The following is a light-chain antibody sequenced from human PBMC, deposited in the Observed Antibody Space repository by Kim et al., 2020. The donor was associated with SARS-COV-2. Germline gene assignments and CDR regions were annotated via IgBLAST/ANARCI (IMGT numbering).Light chain of an antibody. CDR1: QSVSTN. CDR2: GAS. CDR3: QQYNDWPPLT. Sequence: EIVMTQSPATLSVSPGERATLSCRASQSVSTNLAWYQQKPGQAPRLLIYGASTRATGIPARLSGSGSGTEFTLTISSLQSEDVAVYYCQQYNDWPPLTFGGGTKVDIK. V-gene: IGKV3-15*01. J-gene: IGKJ4*01.